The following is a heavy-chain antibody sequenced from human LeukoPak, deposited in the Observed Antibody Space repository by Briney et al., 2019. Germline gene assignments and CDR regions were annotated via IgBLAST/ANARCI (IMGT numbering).Heavy chain of an antibody. CDR1: GFTFSNYW. D-gene: IGHD3-22*01. J-gene: IGHJ6*02. V-gene: IGHV3-48*04. Sequence: GGSLRLSCEVSGFTFSNYWMSSVRQAPGKGLGWVSYISSSSSTIYYAASVKGRFTICRDNAQDSLYLQMNSLRAEDTAVYYCARNYYDSSGYFKSAYYYGMDVWGQGTTVTVSS. CDR2: ISSSSSTI. CDR3: ARNYYDSSGYFKSAYYYGMDV.